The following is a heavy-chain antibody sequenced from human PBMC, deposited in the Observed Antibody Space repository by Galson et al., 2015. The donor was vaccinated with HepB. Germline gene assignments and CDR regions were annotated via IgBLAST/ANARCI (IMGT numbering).Heavy chain of an antibody. CDR3: ASSIYGSGSHGDY. CDR1: GFTFGDYA. J-gene: IGHJ4*02. CDR2: IRSKAYGGTT. D-gene: IGHD3-10*01. V-gene: IGHV3-49*03. Sequence: SLRLSCAASGFTFGDYAMSWFRQAPGKGLEWVGFIRSKAYGGTTEYAASVKGRFTISRHNSKNTVYLQMNSLRAADTAVYYCASSIYGSGSHGDYWGQGTLVTVSS.